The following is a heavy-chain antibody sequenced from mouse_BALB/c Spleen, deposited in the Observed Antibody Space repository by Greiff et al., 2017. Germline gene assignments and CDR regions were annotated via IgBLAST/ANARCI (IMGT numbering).Heavy chain of an antibody. V-gene: IGHV4-2*02. J-gene: IGHJ4*01. Sequence: DVKLQESGGGLVQPGGSLNLSCAASGFDFSRYWMSWARQAPGKGQEWIGEINPGSSTINYTPSLKDKFIISRDNAKNTLYLQMSKVRSEDTALYYCARWSLYAMDYWGQGTSVTVSS. CDR3: ARWSLYAMDY. CDR1: GFDFSRYW. CDR2: INPGSSTI.